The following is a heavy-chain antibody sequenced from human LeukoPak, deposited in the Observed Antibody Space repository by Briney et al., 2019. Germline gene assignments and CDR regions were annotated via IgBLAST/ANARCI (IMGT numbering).Heavy chain of an antibody. CDR3: ARDVGDLYCSSTSCYKGDFDY. Sequence: GGSLRLSCAASGFTVSSYSMNWVRQAPGKGLEWVSSISRSSSYIYYADSVKGRFTISRDNAKNSLYLQMNSLRAEDTAVYYCARDVGDLYCSSTSCYKGDFDYWGQGTLVTVSS. V-gene: IGHV3-21*01. CDR1: GFTVSSYS. D-gene: IGHD2-2*02. CDR2: ISRSSSYI. J-gene: IGHJ4*02.